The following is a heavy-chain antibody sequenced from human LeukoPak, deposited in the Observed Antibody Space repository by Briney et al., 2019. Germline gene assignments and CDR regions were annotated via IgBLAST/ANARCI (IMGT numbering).Heavy chain of an antibody. D-gene: IGHD1-26*01. V-gene: IGHV4-59*13. CDR2: IYYSGST. Sequence: SETLSLTCTVSGGSISSYYWSWIRQPPGKGLEWIGYIYYSGSTNYNPSLKSRVTISVDTSKNQFSLKLSSVTAADTAVYYCAREYSGSYSVFDYWGQGTLVTVSS. J-gene: IGHJ4*02. CDR1: GGSISSYY. CDR3: AREYSGSYSVFDY.